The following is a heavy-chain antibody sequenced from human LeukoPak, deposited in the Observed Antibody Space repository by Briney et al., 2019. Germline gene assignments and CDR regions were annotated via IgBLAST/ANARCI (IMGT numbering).Heavy chain of an antibody. D-gene: IGHD2-2*01. J-gene: IGHJ4*02. CDR2: ISAYNGNT. CDR3: AREGYCSSTSCYATYYFDY. V-gene: IGHV1-18*04. Sequence: ASVKVSCKASGYTFTSYGISWVRQAPGQGLEWMGWISAYNGNTNYAQKLQGGVTMTTDTSTSTAYMELRSLRSDDTAVYYCAREGYCSSTSCYATYYFDYWGQGTLVTVSS. CDR1: GYTFTSYG.